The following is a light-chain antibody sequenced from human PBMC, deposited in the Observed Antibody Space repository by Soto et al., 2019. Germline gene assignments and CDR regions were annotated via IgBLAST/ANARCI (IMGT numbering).Light chain of an antibody. Sequence: AIQLTQSPSSLSASVGDRVTITCRASQGISSALAWYQQKPGKAPKLLIYDASSLESGVPSRFSGSGSGTDFTLTINSLQSEDFAVYYCQPYNNWPLTFGGGTKVDIK. CDR1: QGISSA. J-gene: IGKJ4*01. V-gene: IGKV1D-13*01. CDR3: QPYNNWPLT. CDR2: DAS.